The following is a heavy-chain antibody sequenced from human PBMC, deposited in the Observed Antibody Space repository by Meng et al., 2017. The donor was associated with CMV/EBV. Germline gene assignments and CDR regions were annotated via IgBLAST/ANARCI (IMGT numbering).Heavy chain of an antibody. V-gene: IGHV4-61*01. Sequence: SETLSPTCTVPGGPASSGSYYWSWIRQPPGKGLEWIGYIYYSGSTNYNPSLKSRVTISVDTSKNQFSLKLSSVTAADTAVYYCARESIVVVPAAIGGGYYYYGMDVWGQGTTVTVSS. CDR2: IYYSGST. CDR1: GGPASSGSYY. D-gene: IGHD2-2*02. CDR3: ARESIVVVPAAIGGGYYYYGMDV. J-gene: IGHJ6*02.